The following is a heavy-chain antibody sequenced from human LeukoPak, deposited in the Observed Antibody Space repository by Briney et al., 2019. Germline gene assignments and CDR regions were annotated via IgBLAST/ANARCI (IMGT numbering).Heavy chain of an antibody. V-gene: IGHV3-33*06. CDR1: GFTFSSYG. D-gene: IGHD1-14*01. J-gene: IGHJ4*02. Sequence: GGSLRLSCAASGFTFSSYGMHWVRQAPGKGLEWVAVIWYDGSNKYYADSVKGRFTISRDNSKNTLYLQMDSLRAEDTALYYCAKDFVRYNIQFDYWGQGALVTVSS. CDR2: IWYDGSNK. CDR3: AKDFVRYNIQFDY.